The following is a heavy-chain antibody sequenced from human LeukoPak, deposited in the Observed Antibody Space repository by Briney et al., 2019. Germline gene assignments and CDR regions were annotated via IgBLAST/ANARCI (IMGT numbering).Heavy chain of an antibody. V-gene: IGHV4-59*08. CDR2: IYSSGST. Sequence: SSETLSLTCIVSGVSISSYYWSWIRQPPGKGLEWIGYIYSSGSTDYNPSLKSRVTISLDTSNHQFSLKLTSVTAADTAVYYCARHVGIHLWSLYFDYWGQGSLVTVSS. J-gene: IGHJ4*02. CDR1: GVSISSYY. CDR3: ARHVGIHLWSLYFDY. D-gene: IGHD5-18*01.